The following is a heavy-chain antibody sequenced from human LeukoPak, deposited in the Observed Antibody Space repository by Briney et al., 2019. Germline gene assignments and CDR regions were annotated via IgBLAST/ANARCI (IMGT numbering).Heavy chain of an antibody. J-gene: IGHJ4*02. CDR1: GFTFSSYA. Sequence: PGESLRLSCAASGFTFSSYAMSWVRQAPGKGLEWASAISGSGGSTYYADSVKGRFTISRDNSKNTLYLQMNSLRAEDTAVYYCATGEMANVYDYWGQGTLVTVSS. CDR2: ISGSGGST. D-gene: IGHD5-12*01. V-gene: IGHV3-23*01. CDR3: ATGEMANVYDY.